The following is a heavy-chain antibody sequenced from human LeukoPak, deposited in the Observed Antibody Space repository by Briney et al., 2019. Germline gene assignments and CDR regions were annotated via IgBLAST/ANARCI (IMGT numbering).Heavy chain of an antibody. J-gene: IGHJ4*02. CDR2: IYYSGST. D-gene: IGHD2-2*01. Sequence: SQTLSLTCTVSGGSISSGGYYWSWIRQHPGKGLEWIGYIYYSGSTYCNPSLKSRVTISVDTSKNQFSLKLSSVTAADTAVYYCARSQDCSSTSCYVGFDYWGQGTLVTVSS. CDR3: ARSQDCSSTSCYVGFDY. CDR1: GGSISSGGYY. V-gene: IGHV4-31*03.